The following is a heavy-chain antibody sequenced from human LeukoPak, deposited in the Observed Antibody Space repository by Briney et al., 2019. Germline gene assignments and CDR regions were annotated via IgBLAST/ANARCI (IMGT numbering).Heavy chain of an antibody. J-gene: IGHJ4*02. CDR1: GFTFNSFA. V-gene: IGHV3-23*01. D-gene: IGHD1-1*01. CDR3: AYYHVNEEPPTF. Sequence: GGSLRLSCVASGFTFNSFAMSWVRQAPGKGLEWLTTITGSGGTIYYADSVKGRFTISRDNSKNTVFLQMTSLRAEDTAVYYCAYYHVNEEPPTFWGQGTLVTVSS. CDR2: ITGSGGTI.